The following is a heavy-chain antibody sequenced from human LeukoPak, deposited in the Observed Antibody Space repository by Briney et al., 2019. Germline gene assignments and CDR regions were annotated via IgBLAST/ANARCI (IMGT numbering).Heavy chain of an antibody. J-gene: IGHJ4*02. CDR2: IRSKANSYAT. D-gene: IGHD3-16*01. Sequence: GGSLRLSCAASGFTFSGSAMHWVRRASGKGLEWVGRIRSKANSYATAYAASVKGRFTISRDNSRNTVFLQMNSLRADDTAVYYCAKGRLSYYDHFDSWGQGTLVTV. V-gene: IGHV3-73*01. CDR1: GFTFSGSA. CDR3: AKGRLSYYDHFDS.